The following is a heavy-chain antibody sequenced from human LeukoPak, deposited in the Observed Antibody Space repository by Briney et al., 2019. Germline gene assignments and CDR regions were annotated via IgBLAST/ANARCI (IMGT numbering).Heavy chain of an antibody. CDR2: ISDSGGST. V-gene: IGHV3-23*01. D-gene: IGHD2-15*01. CDR1: GFTFRNYA. CDR3: TKDIWPGGGYYYYYMDV. J-gene: IGHJ6*03. Sequence: AGGSLRLSCAASGFTFRNYAMSWVRQAPGKGLEWVSAISDSGGSTYYADSVKGRFTISRDNSKNTLYLQMSSLRGDDTAVYYCTKDIWPGGGYYYYYMDVWGRGNTVTVSS.